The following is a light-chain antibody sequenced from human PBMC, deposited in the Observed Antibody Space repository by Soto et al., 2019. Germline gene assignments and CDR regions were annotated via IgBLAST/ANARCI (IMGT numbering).Light chain of an antibody. CDR3: QQYNSYLLT. CDR1: QSISSW. J-gene: IGKJ4*01. CDR2: DAS. V-gene: IGKV1-5*01. Sequence: DIQMTQSPSTLSASLGARLTITCRASQSISSWLAWYQQKPGKAPKLLIYDASSLESGVPSRFSGSGSGTEFTLTISSLQPDDFATYYCQQYNSYLLTFGGGTKVDIK.